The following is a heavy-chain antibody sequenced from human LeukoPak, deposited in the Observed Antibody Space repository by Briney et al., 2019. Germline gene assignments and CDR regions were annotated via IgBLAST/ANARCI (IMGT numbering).Heavy chain of an antibody. Sequence: SVKVPCKASGFTFTSSAVQWVRQARGQRLEWIGWIVVGSGNTNYAQKFQERVTITRDMSTSTAYMELSSLRSEDTAVYYCAAGPPPARSPGLWGQGTLVTVSS. J-gene: IGHJ4*02. CDR1: GFTFTSSA. V-gene: IGHV1-58*01. CDR3: AAGPPPARSPGL. D-gene: IGHD3-16*01. CDR2: IVVGSGNT.